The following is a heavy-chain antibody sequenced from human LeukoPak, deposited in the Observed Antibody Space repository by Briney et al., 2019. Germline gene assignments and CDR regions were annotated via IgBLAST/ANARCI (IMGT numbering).Heavy chain of an antibody. CDR1: GFTFSSYA. D-gene: IGHD1-14*01. V-gene: IGHV3-30*04. Sequence: GGSLRLSCAASGFTFSSYAMHWVRQAPGKGLEWVAVISYDGSNKYYADSVKGRFTISRDNSKNTLYLQMNSLRAEDTAVYYCARDNLGWTLDYWGQGTPVTVSS. J-gene: IGHJ4*02. CDR3: ARDNLGWTLDY. CDR2: ISYDGSNK.